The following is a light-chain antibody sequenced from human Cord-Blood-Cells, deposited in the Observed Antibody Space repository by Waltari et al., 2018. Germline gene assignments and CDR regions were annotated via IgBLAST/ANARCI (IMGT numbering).Light chain of an antibody. Sequence: DIQMTQSPSSLSASVGDRVTITCRASQSIRSYLNWYPQKPGKAPKLLIYAASSLQSGVPARVSGGGAGTDFTRTISILQPEDFATYYCQQSYSTPWPFGQGTKVEIK. J-gene: IGKJ1*01. CDR1: QSIRSY. V-gene: IGKV1-39*01. CDR3: QQSYSTPWP. CDR2: AAS.